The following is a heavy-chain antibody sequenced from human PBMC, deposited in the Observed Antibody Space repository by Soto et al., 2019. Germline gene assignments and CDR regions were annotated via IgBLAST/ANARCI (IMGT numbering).Heavy chain of an antibody. V-gene: IGHV1-46*01. Sequence: ASVKGSCKASGYTFTSYYMHWVRQAPGQGLEWMGIINPSGGSTSYAQKFQGRVTMTRDTSTSTVYMELSSLRSEDTAVYYCGRDQESHPPRRAFEIWGQGTMVTVSS. CDR2: INPSGGST. CDR3: GRDQESHPPRRAFEI. J-gene: IGHJ3*02. CDR1: GYTFTSYY.